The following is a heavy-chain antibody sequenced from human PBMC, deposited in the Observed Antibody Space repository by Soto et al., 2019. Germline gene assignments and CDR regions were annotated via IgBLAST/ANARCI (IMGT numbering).Heavy chain of an antibody. D-gene: IGHD1-1*01. CDR3: VRDWQLSP. CDR1: GYTLTNYG. Sequence: QVQLVQSGEEVKKTGASVKVSCRASGYTLTNYGIIWVRQAPGQGLFWMGWISGHKGNTLYAQNVQGKLTLTIDTPSNTAYMELMSLKIDETAMYYCVRDWQLSPWGQGTLVTVSS. J-gene: IGHJ5*02. CDR2: ISGHKGNT. V-gene: IGHV1-18*01.